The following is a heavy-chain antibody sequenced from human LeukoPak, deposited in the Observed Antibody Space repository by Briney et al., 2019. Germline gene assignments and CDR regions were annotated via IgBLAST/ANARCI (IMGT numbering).Heavy chain of an antibody. J-gene: IGHJ5*02. CDR2: IYYSGST. D-gene: IGHD6-6*01. Sequence: SETLSLTCAVSGYSISSSNWWGWIRHPPGKGLEWIGYIYYSGSTYYNPSLKSRVTMSVDTSKNQFSLKLSSVTAVDTAVYYCARTPNEQLFVGWFDPWGQGTLVTVSS. CDR1: GYSISSSNW. V-gene: IGHV4-28*01. CDR3: ARTPNEQLFVGWFDP.